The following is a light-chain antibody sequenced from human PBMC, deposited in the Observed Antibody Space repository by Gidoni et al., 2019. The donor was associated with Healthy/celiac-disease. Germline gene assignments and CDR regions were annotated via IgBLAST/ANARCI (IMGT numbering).Light chain of an antibody. J-gene: IGKJ3*01. Sequence: EIVLTQSPATLSLSPGERATLSCRASQSVSSYLAWYQQKPGQAPRLLIYDASNRATCIPARFSGSGSGTDFTLTISSLEPEDVAVYYCQQRSNWPRTFGPGTKVDIK. CDR2: DAS. V-gene: IGKV3-11*01. CDR1: QSVSSY. CDR3: QQRSNWPRT.